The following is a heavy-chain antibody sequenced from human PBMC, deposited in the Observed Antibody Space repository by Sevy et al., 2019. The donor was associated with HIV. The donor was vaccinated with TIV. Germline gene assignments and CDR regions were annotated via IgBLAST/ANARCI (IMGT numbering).Heavy chain of an antibody. D-gene: IGHD3-10*01. V-gene: IGHV3-74*01. CDR2: INSGGSST. CDR1: GFTFSSYW. J-gene: IGHJ3*02. CDR3: ARLGEQVVAFDI. Sequence: GGSLRLSCAASGFTFSSYWMHWVRQAPGKGLVWVSRINSGGSSTSYADSVKGRFTISRGNAKNTLYLQMNSRRAEDTAVYYWARLGEQVVAFDIWGQGTMVTVSS.